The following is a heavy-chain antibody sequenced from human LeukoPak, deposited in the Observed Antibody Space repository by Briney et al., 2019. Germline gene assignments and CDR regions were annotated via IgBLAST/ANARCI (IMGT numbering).Heavy chain of an antibody. J-gene: IGHJ4*02. D-gene: IGHD2-21*02. V-gene: IGHV3-33*06. CDR1: GFTFSSYG. Sequence: GGSLRLSCAASGFTFSSYGMHWVRQAPGKGLEWVAVIWYDGSNKYYADSVKGRFTISRDNSKNTLYLQMNSPRAEDTAVYYCAKTYCGGDCYSEIDYWGQGTLVTVSS. CDR2: IWYDGSNK. CDR3: AKTYCGGDCYSEIDY.